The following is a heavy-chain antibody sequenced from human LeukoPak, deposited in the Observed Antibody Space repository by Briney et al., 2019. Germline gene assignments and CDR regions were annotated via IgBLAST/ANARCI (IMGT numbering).Heavy chain of an antibody. V-gene: IGHV4-59*01. CDR1: GGSITSYY. D-gene: IGHD4-17*01. Sequence: SETLSLTCIVSGGSITSYYWSWIRQPPGKGLEWIGYIYYSGSTNYNPSLKSRVTISVDTSKNQFSLKLSSVTAADTAVYYCARGGSRYDDYALDYWGQGTLVTVSS. J-gene: IGHJ4*02. CDR3: ARGGSRYDDYALDY. CDR2: IYYSGST.